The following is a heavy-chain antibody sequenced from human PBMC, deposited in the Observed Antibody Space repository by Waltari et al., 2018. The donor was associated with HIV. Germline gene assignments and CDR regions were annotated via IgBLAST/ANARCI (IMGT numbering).Heavy chain of an antibody. J-gene: IGHJ4*02. CDR2: IRYDGSKK. CDR1: GFTFSSYG. Sequence: QVQLVESGGGVVQPGRSLRLSCAASGFTFSSYGMHWVRQAPGKGLEWVAVIRYDGSKKYYADAVKGRFIISRDNSKNTLYLQMNSLRAEDTAVYYCAKAMAAAGINDYWGQGTLVTVSS. CDR3: AKAMAAAGINDY. D-gene: IGHD6-13*01. V-gene: IGHV3-30*18.